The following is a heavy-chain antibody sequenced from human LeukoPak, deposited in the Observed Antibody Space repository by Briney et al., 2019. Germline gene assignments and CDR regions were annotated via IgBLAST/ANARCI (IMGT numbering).Heavy chain of an antibody. CDR1: GFTFSSYW. CDR2: IKQDGSEK. D-gene: IGHD2-15*01. V-gene: IGHV3-7*01. J-gene: IGHJ4*02. CDR3: ARDGVVVAAISNY. Sequence: GGSPRLSCAASGFTFSSYWMSWVRQAPGKGLEWVANIKQDGSEKYYVDSVKGRFTISRDNAKNSLYLQMNSLRAEDTAVYYCARDGVVVAAISNYWGQGTLVTVSS.